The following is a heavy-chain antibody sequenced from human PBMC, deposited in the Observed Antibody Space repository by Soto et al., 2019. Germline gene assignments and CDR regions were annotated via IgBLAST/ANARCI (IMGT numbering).Heavy chain of an antibody. J-gene: IGHJ6*02. Sequence: QVQLVESGGGVVQPGRSLRLSCAASGFTFSNYGMHWVRQAPGKGLEWVAIIWYDGSNKYYADSVKGRFTISRDNSKNTLYLQMNSLRAEDTAVYYCARDRHTWNYGHYYGIDVWGQGTTVTVSS. CDR3: ARDRHTWNYGHYYGIDV. CDR2: IWYDGSNK. D-gene: IGHD1-7*01. CDR1: GFTFSNYG. V-gene: IGHV3-33*01.